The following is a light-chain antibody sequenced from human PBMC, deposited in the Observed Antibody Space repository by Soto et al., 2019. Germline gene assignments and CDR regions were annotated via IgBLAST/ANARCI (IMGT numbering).Light chain of an antibody. CDR1: QSVSTS. J-gene: IGKJ1*01. CDR3: QVRGVCPS. Sequence: SVLTQSPVTLALSPGERADLSCRASQSVSTSLAWYQHKPGRAPRLFIYDASKRAPGIPARFSGSGSGTDFTLTISSLEPEDIAVYYCQVRGVCPSFGQGTKVDIK. CDR2: DAS. V-gene: IGKV3-11*01.